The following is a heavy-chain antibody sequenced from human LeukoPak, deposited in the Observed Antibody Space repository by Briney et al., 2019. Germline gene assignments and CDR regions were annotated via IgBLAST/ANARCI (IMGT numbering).Heavy chain of an antibody. CDR1: GFTFSSYA. CDR3: AKDPRTSTIFGVVPPY. CDR2: ISGSGGST. J-gene: IGHJ4*02. Sequence: PGGSLRLSCAASGFTFSSYAMSWVRQAPGRGLEWVSAISGSGGSTYYADSVKGRFTISRANSKNTLYLQMNSLRAEDTAVYYCAKDPRTSTIFGVVPPYWGQGTLVTVSS. D-gene: IGHD3-3*01. V-gene: IGHV3-23*01.